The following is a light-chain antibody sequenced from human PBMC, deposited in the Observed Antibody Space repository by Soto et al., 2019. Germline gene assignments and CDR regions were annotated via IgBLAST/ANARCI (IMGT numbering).Light chain of an antibody. J-gene: IGKJ2*01. CDR2: AAS. Sequence: DIQLTQSPSFLSASVGDRVTLTCRASQGISSYLAWYQQKPGKAPKLLIYAASTLQSGVPSRFSGSGSGTEFTLTISCLQPEDFATYYCQQLNSYPYTFGQGTKLEIK. CDR1: QGISSY. V-gene: IGKV1-9*01. CDR3: QQLNSYPYT.